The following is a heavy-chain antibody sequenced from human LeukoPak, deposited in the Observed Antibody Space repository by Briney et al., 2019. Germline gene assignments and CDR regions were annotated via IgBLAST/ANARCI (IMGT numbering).Heavy chain of an antibody. Sequence: SETLSLTCAVYGESFSGYYWSWIRQPPGKGLEWIGEINHSGSTNYNPSLKSRVTISVDTSKNQFSLKLSSVTAADTAVYYCARLGYSSGHKKTPIDYWGQGTLVTVSS. D-gene: IGHD6-19*01. V-gene: IGHV4-34*01. J-gene: IGHJ4*02. CDR1: GESFSGYY. CDR2: INHSGST. CDR3: ARLGYSSGHKKTPIDY.